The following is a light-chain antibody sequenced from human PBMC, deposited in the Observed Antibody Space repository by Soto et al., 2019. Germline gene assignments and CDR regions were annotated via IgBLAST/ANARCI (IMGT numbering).Light chain of an antibody. CDR2: GNS. CDR1: SSNIGAGYD. CDR3: QSYDSSLSGSG. V-gene: IGLV1-40*01. J-gene: IGLJ7*01. Sequence: QSVLTQPPSVSGAPGQRVTISCTGSSSNIGAGYDVHWYQQLPGTAPKLLIYGNSNRPSGVPDRFSGSKSGTSASLAITGLQAEDEADYYCQSYDSSLSGSGFGGGNQLTSS.